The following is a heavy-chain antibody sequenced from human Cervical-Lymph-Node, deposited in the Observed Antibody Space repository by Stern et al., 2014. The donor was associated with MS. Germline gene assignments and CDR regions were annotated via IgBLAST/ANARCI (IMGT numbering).Heavy chain of an antibody. J-gene: IGHJ4*02. CDR3: ARSVAGSLDY. CDR1: GGSISSYY. D-gene: IGHD6-19*01. CDR2: IYYTGST. Sequence: VQLVESGPGLVKPSETLSLTCTVSGGSISSYYWSWIRQPPGKGLEWIGYIYYTGSTKYNPSLKRRVTLYLDTSRKQFSLRTRSVTAADTAMYYCARSVAGSLDYWGQGTLVTVSS. V-gene: IGHV4-59*08.